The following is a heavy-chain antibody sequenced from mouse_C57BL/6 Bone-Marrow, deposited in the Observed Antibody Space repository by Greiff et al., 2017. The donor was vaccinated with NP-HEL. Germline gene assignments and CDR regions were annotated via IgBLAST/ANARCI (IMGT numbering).Heavy chain of an antibody. D-gene: IGHD3-2*02. V-gene: IGHV1-81*01. J-gene: IGHJ3*01. CDR3: ARSYSSGYVWFAY. CDR1: GYTFTSYG. Sequence: VQLQQSGAELVRPGASVKLSCKASGYTFTSYGISWVKQRTGQGFEWIGEIYPRSGNTYYNEKFKGKATLTADKSSSTAYMELSSLTSEDSAVYFCARSYSSGYVWFAYWGQGTLVTVSA. CDR2: IYPRSGNT.